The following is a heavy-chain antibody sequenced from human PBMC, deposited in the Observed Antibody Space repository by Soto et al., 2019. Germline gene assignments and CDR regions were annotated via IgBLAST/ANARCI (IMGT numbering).Heavy chain of an antibody. CDR3: ATSGEEAALDF. V-gene: IGHV1-46*01. CDR1: EYTFTFSSSY. Sequence: ASVKVSCKASEYTFTFSSSYIHWVRQAPGQGLEWMGIINPSGGGTSYAQKFQDRVAMTRDTSTNTVYMELSSLRSDDTAVYYCATSGEEAALDFWGQGTTVTVSS. J-gene: IGHJ3*01. D-gene: IGHD7-27*01. CDR2: INPSGGGT.